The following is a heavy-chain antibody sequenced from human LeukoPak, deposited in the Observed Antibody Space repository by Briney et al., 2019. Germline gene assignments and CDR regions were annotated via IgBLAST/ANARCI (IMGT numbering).Heavy chain of an antibody. V-gene: IGHV1-2*06. CDR2: FNPNSGDT. CDR1: GDTFTGYY. CDR3: ARVLYSSSWYGFYYGMDV. D-gene: IGHD6-13*01. J-gene: IGHJ6*02. Sequence: ASVKVSCKASGDTFTGYYMYWGRQAPGQGLEWMGRFNPNSGDTNYAQKLHGRVTMTRDTTNSTAYMELRRLRSDDTAVYYCARVLYSSSWYGFYYGMDVWGQGTTVTVSS.